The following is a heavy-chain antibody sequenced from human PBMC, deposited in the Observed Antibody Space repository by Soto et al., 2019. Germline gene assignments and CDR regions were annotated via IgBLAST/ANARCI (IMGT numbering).Heavy chain of an antibody. V-gene: IGHV3-33*01. CDR3: AREDYGDYNAYYYMDV. CDR1: GFTFSSYG. J-gene: IGHJ6*03. Sequence: QVQLVESGGGVVQPGRSLRLSCAASGFTFSSYGMHWVRQAPGKGLEWVAVIWYDGSNKYYADSVKGRFTISRDNSKNTLYLQMNSLRAEDTAVYYCAREDYGDYNAYYYMDVWGKGTTVTVS. CDR2: IWYDGSNK. D-gene: IGHD4-17*01.